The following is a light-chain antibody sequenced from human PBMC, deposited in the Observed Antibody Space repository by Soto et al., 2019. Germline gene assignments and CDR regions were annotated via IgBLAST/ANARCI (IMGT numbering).Light chain of an antibody. Sequence: QSVLTQPPSVSAAPGQKVTISCSGSSSNIGKNYVSWYQRLPGTAPKLLIYDNNERSSGIPDRFSGSKSGTSATLGIAGLKAGDEADYYCGTWDTSLSAVVLGGGTKRTVL. CDR3: GTWDTSLSAVV. V-gene: IGLV1-51*01. J-gene: IGLJ2*01. CDR1: SSNIGKNY. CDR2: DNN.